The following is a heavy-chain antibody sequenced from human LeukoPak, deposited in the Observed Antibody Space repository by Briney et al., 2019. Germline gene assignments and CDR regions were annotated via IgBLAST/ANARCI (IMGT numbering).Heavy chain of an antibody. Sequence: SSETLSLTCTVSGGSVSSYYWSWIRQPPGKGLEWMGYTYYSGSTHYNPSLTSRVTISVDTSKNQFSLRLSSVTAADTAIYYCARGPFRGTGDGALDIWGQGTEVTVS. V-gene: IGHV4-59*02. CDR1: GGSVSSYY. D-gene: IGHD1-26*01. CDR3: ARGPFRGTGDGALDI. J-gene: IGHJ3*02. CDR2: TYYSGST.